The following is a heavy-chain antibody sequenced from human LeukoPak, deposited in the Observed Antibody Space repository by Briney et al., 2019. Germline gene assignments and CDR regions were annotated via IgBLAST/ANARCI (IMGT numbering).Heavy chain of an antibody. V-gene: IGHV3-15*01. CDR3: TTNYDYVWGSYRWNYAFDI. CDR1: GFTFSNAW. CDR2: IKSKTDGGTT. D-gene: IGHD3-16*02. J-gene: IGHJ3*02. Sequence: GGSLRLSCAASGFTFSNAWMSWVRQAPGKGLEWVGRIKSKTDGGTTDYAAPVKGRFTISRDDSKNTLYLQMNSLKTEDTAVYYCTTNYDYVWGSYRWNYAFDIWGQGTMVTVSS.